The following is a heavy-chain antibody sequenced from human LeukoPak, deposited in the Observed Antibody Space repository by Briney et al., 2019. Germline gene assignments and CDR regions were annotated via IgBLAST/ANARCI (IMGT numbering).Heavy chain of an antibody. D-gene: IGHD4-17*01. Sequence: GGSLRLSCAASGFTFDDYAMHWVRQAPGKGLEWVSLISGDGGSTYYADSVKGRFTISRDNSKNSLYLQMNSLRTEDTALYYCAKDNGDHPENAFDIWGQRTMVTVSS. CDR1: GFTFDDYA. CDR3: AKDNGDHPENAFDI. V-gene: IGHV3-43*02. CDR2: ISGDGGST. J-gene: IGHJ3*02.